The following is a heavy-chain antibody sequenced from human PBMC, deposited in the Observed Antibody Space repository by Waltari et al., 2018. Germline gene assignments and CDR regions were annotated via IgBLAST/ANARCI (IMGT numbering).Heavy chain of an antibody. J-gene: IGHJ4*02. Sequence: EVQLVESGGGLVQPGGSLTLSCAASGFTFSGYWMSGFRQVPGKGLGWVANIKQDGSQKYYVDSVKGRFTISRDNAKNSLHLQMNSLRDEDTAIYYCARDHSVVAAGRLVIYWGQGTLVTVSS. CDR1: GFTFSGYW. V-gene: IGHV3-7*01. D-gene: IGHD6-13*01. CDR3: ARDHSVVAAGRLVIY. CDR2: IKQDGSQK.